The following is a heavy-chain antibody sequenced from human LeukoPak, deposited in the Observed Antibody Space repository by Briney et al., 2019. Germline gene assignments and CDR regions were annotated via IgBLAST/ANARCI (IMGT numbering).Heavy chain of an antibody. CDR1: GGTFSSYA. CDR2: IIPIFGTA. Sequence: GASVKVSCKASGGTFSSYAVSWVRQAPGQGLEWMGGIIPIFGTANYAQKFQGRVTITTDESTSTAYMELSSLRSEDTAVYYCARGAVRGVFQHWGQGTLVTVSS. D-gene: IGHD3-3*01. V-gene: IGHV1-69*05. J-gene: IGHJ1*01. CDR3: ARGAVRGVFQH.